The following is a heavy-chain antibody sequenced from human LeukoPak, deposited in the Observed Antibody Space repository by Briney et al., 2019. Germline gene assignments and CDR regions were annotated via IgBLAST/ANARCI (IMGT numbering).Heavy chain of an antibody. V-gene: IGHV3-7*03. CDR1: GFMFSSYW. CDR2: IKEDGSEK. CDR3: ARNYYYGSGNCFDP. J-gene: IGHJ5*02. Sequence: GGSLRLSCAASGFMFSSYWMSWVRQAPEKGLEWVANIKEDGSEKYYVDSVKGRFTISRDNAKNSLYLQMNSLRAEDTAVYYCARNYYYGSGNCFDPWGQGTLVTVSS. D-gene: IGHD3-10*01.